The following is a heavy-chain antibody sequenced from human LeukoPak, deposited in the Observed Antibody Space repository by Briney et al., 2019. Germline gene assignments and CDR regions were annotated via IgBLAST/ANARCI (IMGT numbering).Heavy chain of an antibody. CDR2: ITGGGSDT. V-gene: IGHV3-23*01. J-gene: IGHJ5*02. D-gene: IGHD3-9*01. CDR1: GFTFSNYT. CDR3: SRLIGSNWFDP. Sequence: GGSLRLSCAASGFTFSNYTLTWVRQAPGRGLEWVSSITGGGSDTYYRDSVKSRFTISRDNSKNTLFLLMNGLRADDTAIYFCSRLIGSNWFDPWGQGTLVTVSS.